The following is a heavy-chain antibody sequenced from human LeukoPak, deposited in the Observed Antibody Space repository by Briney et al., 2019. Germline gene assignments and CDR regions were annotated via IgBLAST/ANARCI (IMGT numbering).Heavy chain of an antibody. CDR2: IIPIFGTA. CDR1: GGTFSSYA. D-gene: IGHD4-17*01. V-gene: IGHV1-69*13. Sequence: ASVKVSCKASGGTFSSYAISWVRQAPGQGLEWMGGIIPIFGTANYAQKFQGRVTITADESTSTAYMELSSLRSEDTAVYYCARLQAPTTVTIFDYWGQGTLVTVSS. CDR3: ARLQAPTTVTIFDY. J-gene: IGHJ4*02.